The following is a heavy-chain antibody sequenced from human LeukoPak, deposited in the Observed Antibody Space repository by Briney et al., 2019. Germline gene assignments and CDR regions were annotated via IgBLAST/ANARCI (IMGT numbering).Heavy chain of an antibody. CDR3: VRITQGTVDY. Sequence: PSETLSLTCTVSGGSISSFYWGWIRQSPENGLEWIGYISYSGSTNYTPSLKSRVTISVDTSKNQFSLKLSSMTAADTAIYYCVRITQGTVDYWGQGTLVTVSS. V-gene: IGHV4-59*01. J-gene: IGHJ4*02. CDR2: ISYSGST. CDR1: GGSISSFY. D-gene: IGHD3-10*01.